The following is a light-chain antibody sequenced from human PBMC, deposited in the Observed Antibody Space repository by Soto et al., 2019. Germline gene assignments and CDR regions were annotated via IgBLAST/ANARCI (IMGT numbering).Light chain of an antibody. J-gene: IGKJ5*01. CDR1: QSVSSSY. V-gene: IGKV3-20*01. Sequence: EIVLTQSPGTLSLSPGERATLSCRASQSVSSSYLAWYQQKPGQAPRLVIFDASFRARGFPQRFSGSGSGTDSTLTITRVGPDDFAMYYCQQYDVSPITFGLGTRLEIK. CDR2: DAS. CDR3: QQYDVSPIT.